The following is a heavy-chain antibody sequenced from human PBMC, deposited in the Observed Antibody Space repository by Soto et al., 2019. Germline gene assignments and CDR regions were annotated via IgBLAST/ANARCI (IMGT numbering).Heavy chain of an antibody. CDR1: GGSISSSSYY. CDR3: AGGDYYHSSGFYFYYYTMDV. Sequence: SETLSLTCTVSGGSISSSSYYWGWIRQPPGKGLEWIGNVYYGGSTYYNPSLKSRVTISVETSKSQFSLKLSSVTAADTAVYYCAGGDYYHSSGFYFYYYTMDVGGQGTKVTGS. D-gene: IGHD3-22*01. V-gene: IGHV4-39*01. CDR2: VYYGGST. J-gene: IGHJ6*02.